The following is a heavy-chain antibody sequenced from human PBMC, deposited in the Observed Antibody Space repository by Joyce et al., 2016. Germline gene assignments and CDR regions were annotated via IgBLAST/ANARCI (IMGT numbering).Heavy chain of an antibody. D-gene: IGHD2-2*01. Sequence: QVELQESGPGLVKPSQTLSLPCTVSGGSFSSGDYYWSWIRQHPGKGLQWIGYIYYNRNTYYNPSLKSRVTISLDTSKNQFSLKLTSVTAADTAVYYCARYCSTTSCSIGGFDPWGQGSLVTVSS. CDR3: ARYCSTTSCSIGGFDP. J-gene: IGHJ5*02. V-gene: IGHV4-31*03. CDR1: GGSFSSGDYY. CDR2: IYYNRNT.